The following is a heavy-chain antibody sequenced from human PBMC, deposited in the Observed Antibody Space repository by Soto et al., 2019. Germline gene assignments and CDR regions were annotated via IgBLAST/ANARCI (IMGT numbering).Heavy chain of an antibody. J-gene: IGHJ3*02. CDR1: GGSISSYY. Sequence: QVQLQESGPGLVKPSETLSLTCTVSGGSISSYYWSWIRQPPGKGLEWIGYIYYSGSTNYNPSLKSRVTISVDTSKNQFSLKLSSVTAADTAVYYCARKLQEGFDAFDIWGQGTMVTVSS. CDR2: IYYSGST. CDR3: ARKLQEGFDAFDI. D-gene: IGHD4-4*01. V-gene: IGHV4-59*08.